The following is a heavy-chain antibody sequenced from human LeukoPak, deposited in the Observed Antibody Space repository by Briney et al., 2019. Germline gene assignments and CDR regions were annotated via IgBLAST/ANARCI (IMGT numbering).Heavy chain of an antibody. J-gene: IGHJ4*02. CDR3: ARSHSVWTSFDY. CDR1: GGSISSYY. V-gene: IGHV4-59*01. Sequence: PSETLSLTCTVSGGSISSYYWSWIRQPPGKGLEWIGYIYYSGSTNYNPSLKSRVTVSVDTSKNQFSLKLSSVTAADTAVYYCARSHSVWTSFDYWGQGTLVTVSS. D-gene: IGHD3/OR15-3a*01. CDR2: IYYSGST.